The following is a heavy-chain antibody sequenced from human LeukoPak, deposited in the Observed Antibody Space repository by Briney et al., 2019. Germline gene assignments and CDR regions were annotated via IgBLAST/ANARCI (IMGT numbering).Heavy chain of an antibody. J-gene: IGHJ3*02. CDR2: IKQDGSEK. D-gene: IGHD6-6*01. V-gene: IGHV3-7*01. Sequence: PGGSLRLSCAASGFTFSSYWMSWVRQAPGKGLEWVANIKQDGSEKYYVDSVKGRFTISRDNSKNTVYLQMNSLRADDTAVYYCARDPSSSDAFDIWGQGEMVTVSS. CDR3: ARDPSSSDAFDI. CDR1: GFTFSSYW.